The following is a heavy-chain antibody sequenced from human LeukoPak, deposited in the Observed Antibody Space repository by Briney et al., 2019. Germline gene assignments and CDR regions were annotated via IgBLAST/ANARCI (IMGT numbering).Heavy chain of an antibody. CDR2: ISGSGGST. J-gene: IGHJ5*02. CDR3: AKDGIAVAGTNWFDP. V-gene: IGHV3-23*01. D-gene: IGHD6-19*01. CDR1: GFPFSSYA. Sequence: GGSLRLSCAASGFPFSSYAMSWVRQAPGKGLEWVSAISGSGGSTYYADSVKGRFTISRDNSKNTLYLQMNSLRAEDTAVYYCAKDGIAVAGTNWFDPWGQGTLVTVSS.